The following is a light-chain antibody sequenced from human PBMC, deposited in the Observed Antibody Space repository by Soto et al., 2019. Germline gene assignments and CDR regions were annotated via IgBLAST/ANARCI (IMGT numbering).Light chain of an antibody. Sequence: DIQMTQSTSSLSASVGDRVTITCRASQGISNYLAWYQQQPGKVPKLLIYVASTLQSGVPSRFRGSGYGTDFTLNISSLQPEDVATYYCQKYNSAPWTFGQRTKVEI. CDR2: VAS. V-gene: IGKV1-27*01. CDR3: QKYNSAPWT. CDR1: QGISNY. J-gene: IGKJ1*01.